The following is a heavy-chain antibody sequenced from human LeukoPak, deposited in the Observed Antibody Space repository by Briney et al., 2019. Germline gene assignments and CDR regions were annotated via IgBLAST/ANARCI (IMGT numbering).Heavy chain of an antibody. V-gene: IGHV3-23*01. D-gene: IGHD3-10*01. CDR2: ISGSGDRT. CDR3: ARDTLVRGIVIHRMDV. Sequence: GGSLRLSCAASGFSAMSWVRQAPGKGLEWVSSISGSGDRTYYGDSVKGRFSISRDTSKSTLYLQMDSLRVEDTAVYYCARDTLVRGIVIHRMDVWGQGTTVTVSS. CDR1: GFSA. J-gene: IGHJ6*02.